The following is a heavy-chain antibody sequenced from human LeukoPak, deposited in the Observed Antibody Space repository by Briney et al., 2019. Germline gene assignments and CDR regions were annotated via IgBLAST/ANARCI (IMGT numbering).Heavy chain of an antibody. V-gene: IGHV3-11*01. CDR3: ARGPRILAAGSYYFDY. J-gene: IGHJ4*02. Sequence: PGGSLRLSCAASGFTFNDYYMSWIRQAPGKGLEWVSFINVNGGAMYYADFVKGRFTISRDNAKSSLYLEMNSPRVEDTAVYYCARGPRILAAGSYYFDYWGQGSLVTVSS. CDR2: INVNGGAM. CDR1: GFTFNDYY. D-gene: IGHD6-13*01.